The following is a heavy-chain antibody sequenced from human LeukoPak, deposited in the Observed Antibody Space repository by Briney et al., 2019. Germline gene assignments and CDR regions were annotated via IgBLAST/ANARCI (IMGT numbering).Heavy chain of an antibody. Sequence: GGSLRFSCAASGFTVSSNYMSWVRQAPGKGLEWVSVIYSGGSTYYADSVKGRFTISRDNSKNTLYLQMNSLRAEDTAVYYCARTDGPGIAAAGYWFDPWGQGTLVTVSS. V-gene: IGHV3-53*01. D-gene: IGHD6-13*01. J-gene: IGHJ5*02. CDR2: IYSGGST. CDR3: ARTDGPGIAAAGYWFDP. CDR1: GFTVSSNY.